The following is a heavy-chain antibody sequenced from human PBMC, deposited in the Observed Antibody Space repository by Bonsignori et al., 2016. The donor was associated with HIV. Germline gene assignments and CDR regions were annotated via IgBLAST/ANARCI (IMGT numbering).Heavy chain of an antibody. CDR2: INHSGST. V-gene: IGHV4-34*01. CDR1: GGSFSGYY. Sequence: SETLSLTCAVYGGSFSGYYWSWIRQPPGKGLEWIGEINHSGSTNYNPSLKSRVTISVDTSKNQFSLKLSSVTAADTAVYYCARRRSLIYLITMIAPFDPWGQGTLVTVSS. D-gene: IGHD3-22*01. CDR3: ARRRSLIYLITMIAPFDP. J-gene: IGHJ5*02.